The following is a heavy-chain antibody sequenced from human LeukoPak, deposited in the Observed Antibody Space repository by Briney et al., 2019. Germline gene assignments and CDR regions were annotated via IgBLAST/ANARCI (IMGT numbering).Heavy chain of an antibody. V-gene: IGHV1-69*05. CDR1: GGTFSSYA. J-gene: IGHJ4*02. D-gene: IGHD3-10*01. Sequence: GSSVKVSCKASGGTFSSYAISWVRQAPGQGLEWMGGTIPIFGTANYAQKFQGRVTITTDESTSTAYMELSSLRSEDTAVYYCARGMVRGVPGPYFDYWGQGTLVTVSS. CDR2: TIPIFGTA. CDR3: ARGMVRGVPGPYFDY.